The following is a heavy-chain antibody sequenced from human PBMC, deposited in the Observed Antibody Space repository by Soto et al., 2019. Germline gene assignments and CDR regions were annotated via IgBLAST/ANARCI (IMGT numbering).Heavy chain of an antibody. CDR2: IYYSGST. Sequence: QLQLQESGPGLVKPSETLSLTCTVSGGSISSSSYYWGWIRQPPGKGLARVGSIYYSGSTYYNPPLKSRVTITVDTSKNQFSLKLSSVTAADTAVYYCARSTVRGYSYGYNAFDIWGQGTMVTVSS. CDR3: ARSTVRGYSYGYNAFDI. D-gene: IGHD5-18*01. J-gene: IGHJ3*02. V-gene: IGHV4-39*01. CDR1: GGSISSSSYY.